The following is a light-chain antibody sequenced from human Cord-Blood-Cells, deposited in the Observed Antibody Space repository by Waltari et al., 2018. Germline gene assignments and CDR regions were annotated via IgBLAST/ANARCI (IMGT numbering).Light chain of an antibody. V-gene: IGKV3-20*01. Sequence: EIVLTQSPGTLALSPGERATLSYRASQGVSSSYLAWYRQKPGQAPRLLIYGASSRATGIPDRFSGSGSGTDFTLTLSRLEPEDFAVYYCQQYGSSPYTFGQGTKLEIK. J-gene: IGKJ2*01. CDR2: GAS. CDR3: QQYGSSPYT. CDR1: QGVSSSY.